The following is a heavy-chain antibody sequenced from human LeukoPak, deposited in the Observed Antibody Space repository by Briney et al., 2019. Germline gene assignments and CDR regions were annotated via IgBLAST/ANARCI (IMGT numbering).Heavy chain of an antibody. CDR2: ISAYNGNT. Sequence: GASVKVSCKASGYTFTGYGISWVRQAPGQGLEWMGWISAYNGNTNYAQKLQGRVTMTADTSTSTAYMELRSLRSDDTAVYYCARVGYYDFWSGPTKYYYYMDVWGKGTTVTVSS. D-gene: IGHD3-3*01. CDR1: GYTFTGYG. V-gene: IGHV1-18*01. J-gene: IGHJ6*03. CDR3: ARVGYYDFWSGPTKYYYYMDV.